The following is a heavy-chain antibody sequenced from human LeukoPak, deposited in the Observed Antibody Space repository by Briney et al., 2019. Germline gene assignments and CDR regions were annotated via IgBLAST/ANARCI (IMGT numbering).Heavy chain of an antibody. V-gene: IGHV4-30-4*01. Sequence: SETLSLTCSVSGGSISSGDYFWTWIRQPPGKGLEYIGYIYYSGTTYYNPSLKSRITMSVDMSANQFSLRLTSVSAADTAVYYCARVATGWLSFDYWGQGTLVTVSS. CDR3: ARVATGWLSFDY. CDR2: IYYSGTT. J-gene: IGHJ4*02. D-gene: IGHD1-14*01. CDR1: GGSISSGDYF.